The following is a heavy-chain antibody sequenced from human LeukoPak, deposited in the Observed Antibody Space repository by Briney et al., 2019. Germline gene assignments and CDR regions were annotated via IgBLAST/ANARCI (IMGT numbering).Heavy chain of an antibody. D-gene: IGHD6-13*01. CDR1: GGAFSSYA. Sequence: ASVKVSCKASGGAFSSYAISWVRQAPGQGLEWMGGIIPIFGTANYAQKFPGRVTITADESTSTAYMELSSLRSEDTAVYYCARDRLGTASPWGQGTLVTVSS. V-gene: IGHV1-69*13. CDR3: ARDRLGTASP. J-gene: IGHJ5*02. CDR2: IIPIFGTA.